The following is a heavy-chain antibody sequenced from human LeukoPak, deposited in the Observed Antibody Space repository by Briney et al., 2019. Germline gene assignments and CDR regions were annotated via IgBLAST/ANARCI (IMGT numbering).Heavy chain of an antibody. Sequence: GGSLRLSCADSGFTLSSHGMHRVRQAPGKGLEWVAVISVVGRTEYYADSVNGRFNRYRENSKNTVSLQMNSLRDDDTAVCYCTKEGSSGSRYNLEHWGQRTLVSVSS. CDR2: ISVVGRTE. D-gene: IGHD2-15*01. CDR3: TKEGSSGSRYNLEH. CDR1: GFTLSSHG. V-gene: IGHV3-30*18. J-gene: IGHJ4*02.